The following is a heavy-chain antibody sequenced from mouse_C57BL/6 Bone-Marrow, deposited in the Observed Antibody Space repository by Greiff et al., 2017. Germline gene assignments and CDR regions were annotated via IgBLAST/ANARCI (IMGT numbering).Heavy chain of an antibody. Sequence: VQLKESGPELVKPGASVKISCKASGYSFTGYYMNWVKQSPEKSLEWIGEINPSTGGTTYNQKFKAKATLTVDKSSSTAYMQLKRLTSEDSAVYYCARESYLLSFAYWGQGTLVTVSA. J-gene: IGHJ3*01. V-gene: IGHV1-42*01. D-gene: IGHD2-10*01. CDR1: GYSFTGYY. CDR3: ARESYLLSFAY. CDR2: INPSTGGT.